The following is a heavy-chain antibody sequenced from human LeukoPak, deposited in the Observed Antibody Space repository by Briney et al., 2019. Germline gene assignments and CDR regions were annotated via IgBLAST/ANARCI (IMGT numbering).Heavy chain of an antibody. V-gene: IGHV1-69*01. CDR2: ITPIFGTA. CDR1: GGTFSSYA. CDR3: ARMRLVRDYYYYYMDV. D-gene: IGHD6-19*01. J-gene: IGHJ6*03. Sequence: ASVKVSCKASGGTFSSYAISWVRQAPGQGLEWMGGITPIFGTANYAQKFQGRVTITADESTSTAYMELSSLRSEDTAVYYCARMRLVRDYYYYYMDVWGKGTTVTVSS.